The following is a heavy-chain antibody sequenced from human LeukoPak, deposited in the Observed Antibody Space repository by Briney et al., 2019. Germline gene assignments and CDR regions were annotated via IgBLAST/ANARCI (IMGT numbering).Heavy chain of an antibody. V-gene: IGHV4-59*01. CDR1: GGSISSYY. CDR3: ARDNGDQNFDY. D-gene: IGHD4-17*01. Sequence: KPSETLSLTCTVSGGSISSYYWSWIRQPPGKGLEWIEYIYYSGSTNYNPSLKSRVTISVDTSKNQFSLKLSSVTAADTAVYYCARDNGDQNFDYWGQGTLVTVSS. J-gene: IGHJ4*02. CDR2: IYYSGST.